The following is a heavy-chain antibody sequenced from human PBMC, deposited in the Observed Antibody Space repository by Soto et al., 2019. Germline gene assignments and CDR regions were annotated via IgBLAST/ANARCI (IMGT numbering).Heavy chain of an antibody. CDR3: VRCYCSVGSCYACWHFDL. V-gene: IGHV1-18*01. Sequence: QVQLVQSGGEVKKPGASVKVCCQASGYTFSDYAISWVRQAPGQGLEWMGWISASTRNTDQAQNFQGRVIMTLDTSTNTASMELRSLRSDDTAVYYCVRCYCSVGSCYACWHFDLWGRGTLVTVSS. CDR1: GYTFSDYA. D-gene: IGHD2-15*01. J-gene: IGHJ2*01. CDR2: ISASTRNT.